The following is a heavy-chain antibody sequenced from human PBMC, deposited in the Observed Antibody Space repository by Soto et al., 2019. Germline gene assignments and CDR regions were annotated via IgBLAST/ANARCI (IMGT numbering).Heavy chain of an antibody. CDR3: AKPRSLEVATLYYYYGMDV. D-gene: IGHD6-19*01. V-gene: IGHV3-30*18. CDR2: ISYDGSNK. CDR1: GFTFSSYG. Sequence: HPGGSLRLSCAASGFTFSSYGMHWVRQAPGKGLEWVAVISYDGSNKYYADSVKSRFTISRDNSKNTLYLQMNSLRAEDTAVYYCAKPRSLEVATLYYYYGMDVWGLGTTVTVSS. J-gene: IGHJ6*02.